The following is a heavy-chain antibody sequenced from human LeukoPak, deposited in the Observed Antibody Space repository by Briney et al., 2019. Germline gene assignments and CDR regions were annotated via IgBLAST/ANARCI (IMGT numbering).Heavy chain of an antibody. Sequence: PSGTLSLTCTVCGGSFSGYYWGWIRQPPGKGLEWIGSIYYSGSTYYNPSLKSRVTISVDTSKNQFSLKLSSVTAADTAVYYCARLYNWNYEWDYWGQGTLVAVSS. V-gene: IGHV4-39*01. CDR3: ARLYNWNYEWDY. CDR1: GGSFSGYY. CDR2: IYYSGST. D-gene: IGHD1-7*01. J-gene: IGHJ4*02.